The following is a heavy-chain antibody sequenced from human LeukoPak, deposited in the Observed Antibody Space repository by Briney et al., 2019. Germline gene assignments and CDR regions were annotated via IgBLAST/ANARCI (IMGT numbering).Heavy chain of an antibody. CDR2: INHSGST. Sequence: SETLSLTRAVYGGSFSAYYWSWIRQPPGKGLEWIGEINHSGSTTYNPSLKSRVTISVDTSKNQFSLKLSSVTAADTAVYYCAGYYYGSGSYHNHPNFDYWGQGTLVTVSS. CDR3: AGYYYGSGSYHNHPNFDY. V-gene: IGHV4-34*01. D-gene: IGHD3-10*01. CDR1: GGSFSAYY. J-gene: IGHJ4*02.